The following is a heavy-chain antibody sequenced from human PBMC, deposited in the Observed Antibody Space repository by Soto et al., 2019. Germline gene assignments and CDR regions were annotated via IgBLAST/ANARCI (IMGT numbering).Heavy chain of an antibody. J-gene: IGHJ6*02. CDR3: ARDYDILTGYPNYYYYYGMDV. Sequence: EVQLVESGGGLVQPGGSLRLSCAASGFTFSSYSMNWVRQAPGKGLEWVSYISSSSSTIYYADSVKGRFTISRDNAKNSLYLQMNRLRAEDTAVYYCARDYDILTGYPNYYYYYGMDVWGQGTTVTVSS. CDR2: ISSSSSTI. D-gene: IGHD3-9*01. CDR1: GFTFSSYS. V-gene: IGHV3-48*01.